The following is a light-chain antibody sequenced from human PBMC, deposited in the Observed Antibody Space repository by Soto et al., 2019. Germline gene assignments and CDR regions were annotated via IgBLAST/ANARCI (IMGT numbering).Light chain of an antibody. CDR2: DAS. CDR3: QQRSNWTQT. Sequence: PWESATLYFRASQSVSSYLAWYQQKPGQDPRLLIYDASNRATGIPARFSGSGSGTDFNLTISRLETEDFAVYECQQRSNWTQTFGQGTKVDIK. J-gene: IGKJ1*01. CDR1: QSVSSY. V-gene: IGKV3-11*01.